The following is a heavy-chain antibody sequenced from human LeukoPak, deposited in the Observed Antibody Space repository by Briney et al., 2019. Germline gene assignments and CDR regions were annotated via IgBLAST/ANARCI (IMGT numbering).Heavy chain of an antibody. J-gene: IGHJ4*02. D-gene: IGHD2-2*02. V-gene: IGHV3-23*01. CDR3: AKSTDMLLYSLEIDY. Sequence: GGSLRLSCAASGFTFSSYAMSWVRQAPGKGLEWVSAISGSGGTPYYADSVKGRFTISRDNSKNTLYLQMNSLRAEDTAVYYCAKSTDMLLYSLEIDYWGQGTLVTVSS. CDR2: ISGSGGTP. CDR1: GFTFSSYA.